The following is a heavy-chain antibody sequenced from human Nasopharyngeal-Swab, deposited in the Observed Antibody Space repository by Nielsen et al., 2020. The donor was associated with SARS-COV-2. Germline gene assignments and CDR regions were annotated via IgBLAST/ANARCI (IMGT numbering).Heavy chain of an antibody. Sequence: ASVKVSCKASGYTFSSYGISWVRQAPGQGLEWMGWISAYSGNTNYAQKLQGRGTMTTDTSTSSGYMELRSLRSDDTAVYYCTRDKWVGFLTGSRPVHYYGMDVWGQGTTVTVSS. J-gene: IGHJ6*02. CDR1: GYTFSSYG. V-gene: IGHV1-18*01. D-gene: IGHD3-9*01. CDR3: TRDKWVGFLTGSRPVHYYGMDV. CDR2: ISAYSGNT.